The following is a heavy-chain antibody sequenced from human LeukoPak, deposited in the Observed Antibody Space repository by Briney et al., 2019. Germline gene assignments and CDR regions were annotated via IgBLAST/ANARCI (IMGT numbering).Heavy chain of an antibody. CDR1: GFTFSSYS. V-gene: IGHV3-21*01. Sequence: GGSLRLSCAASGFTFSSYSMNWVRQAPGKGLEWVSSISSSSSYIYYADSVKGRFTISRDNAKNSLYLQMNSLRAEDTAVYYCARDTSREGYYYGMDVWGQGTTVTVSS. J-gene: IGHJ6*02. D-gene: IGHD1-26*01. CDR3: ARDTSREGYYYGMDV. CDR2: ISSSSSYI.